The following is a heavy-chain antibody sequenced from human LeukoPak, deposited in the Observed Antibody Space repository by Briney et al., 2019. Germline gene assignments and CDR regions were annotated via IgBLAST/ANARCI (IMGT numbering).Heavy chain of an antibody. CDR1: GFTFSSYA. J-gene: IGHJ4*02. D-gene: IGHD3-10*01. Sequence: GGSLRLSCAASGFTFSSYAMSWVRQAPGKGLEWVSAISGSGGSTYYADSVKGRFTISRDNSKNTLYLQMNSLRAEDTAVYYCAKDDGYYYGSGSYCLFDYWGQGTLVTVSS. V-gene: IGHV3-23*01. CDR2: ISGSGGST. CDR3: AKDDGYYYGSGSYCLFDY.